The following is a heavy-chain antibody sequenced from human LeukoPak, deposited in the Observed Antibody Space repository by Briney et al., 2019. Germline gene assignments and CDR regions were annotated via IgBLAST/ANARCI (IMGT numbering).Heavy chain of an antibody. CDR2: INAGNGDT. D-gene: IGHD3-3*01. CDR1: GYIFTNHA. V-gene: IGHV1-3*01. Sequence: GASVKLSCKASGYIFTNHAMQWVRQAPGQRLEWMGWINAGNGDTKYSQNFQCRFTITRDTSAGTVYMDLSSLRYEDTAVYYCARGFWNRGTWGPYYFDYWGQGTLVTVSS. J-gene: IGHJ4*02. CDR3: ARGFWNRGTWGPYYFDY.